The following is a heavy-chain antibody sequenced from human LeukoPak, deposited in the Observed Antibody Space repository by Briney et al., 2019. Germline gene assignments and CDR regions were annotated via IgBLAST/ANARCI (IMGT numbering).Heavy chain of an antibody. Sequence: SQTLSLTCTVSGGSISSGDYYWSWIRQPPGKGLEWIGYIYYSGSTYYNPSLKSRVTISVDTSKNQFSLKLSSETAADTAVYYCARSEAAWAFADYWGQGTLVTVSS. D-gene: IGHD2-15*01. CDR3: ARSEAAWAFADY. J-gene: IGHJ4*02. V-gene: IGHV4-30-4*08. CDR2: IYYSGST. CDR1: GGSISSGDYY.